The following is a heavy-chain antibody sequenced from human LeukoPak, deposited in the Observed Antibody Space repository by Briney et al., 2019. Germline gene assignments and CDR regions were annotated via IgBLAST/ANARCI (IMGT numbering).Heavy chain of an antibody. CDR3: ARGSPRSNWNGYDAFDI. CDR2: ISGSGGST. D-gene: IGHD1-20*01. J-gene: IGHJ3*02. Sequence: PGGSLTLSCAASGFTFSTYALSWVRQAPGTGLEWVSAISGSGGSTYYADSVKGRFTISRDNSKNTLYLQMNSLRAEDTAVYYCARGSPRSNWNGYDAFDIWGQGTMVTVSS. CDR1: GFTFSTYA. V-gene: IGHV3-23*01.